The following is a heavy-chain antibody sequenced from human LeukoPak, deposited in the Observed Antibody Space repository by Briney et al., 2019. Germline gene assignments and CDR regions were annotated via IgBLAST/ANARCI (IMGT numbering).Heavy chain of an antibody. CDR2: IYTSGST. J-gene: IGHJ4*02. Sequence: ASETLSLTCTVSGGSISSYYWSWIRQPPGKGLEWIGYIYTSGSTNYHPSLKSRVTISVDTSKNQFSLKPSSVTAADTAVYYCARPSSSWYFDYWGQGTLVTVSS. D-gene: IGHD6-13*01. CDR1: GGSISSYY. V-gene: IGHV4-4*09. CDR3: ARPSSSWYFDY.